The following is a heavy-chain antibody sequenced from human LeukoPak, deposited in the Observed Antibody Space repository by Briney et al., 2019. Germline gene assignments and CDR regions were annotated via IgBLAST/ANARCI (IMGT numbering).Heavy chain of an antibody. CDR1: GGSFSGYY. J-gene: IGHJ3*02. CDR3: ARGGDSSGYYLLDAFDI. Sequence: SETLSLTCAVYGGSFSGYYWSWIRQHPGKGLEWIGEINHSGSSNYNPSIQSRVTISVDSSKNQFSLKLSSVTAADTAVYYCARGGDSSGYYLLDAFDIWGQGTMVTVSS. CDR2: INHSGSS. V-gene: IGHV4-34*01. D-gene: IGHD3-22*01.